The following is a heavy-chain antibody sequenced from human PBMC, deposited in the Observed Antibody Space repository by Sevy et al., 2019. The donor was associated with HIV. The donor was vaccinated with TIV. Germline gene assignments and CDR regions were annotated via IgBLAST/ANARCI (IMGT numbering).Heavy chain of an antibody. V-gene: IGHV3-53*01. CDR3: ARGEYCSGGSCYSKAWWFDP. Sequence: GGSLRLSCAASGFTVSSNYMSWVRQAPGKGLEWVSVIYSGGSTYYADSVKGRFTISRDNSRNTPYRQMNSQRAEDTAVYYCARGEYCSGGSCYSKAWWFDPWGQGTLVTVSS. D-gene: IGHD2-15*01. CDR2: IYSGGST. J-gene: IGHJ5*02. CDR1: GFTVSSNY.